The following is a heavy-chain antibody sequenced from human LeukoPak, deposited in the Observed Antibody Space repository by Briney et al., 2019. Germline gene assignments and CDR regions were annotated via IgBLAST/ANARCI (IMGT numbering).Heavy chain of an antibody. V-gene: IGHV1-2*02. J-gene: IGHJ6*02. Sequence: ASVKVSCKASGYTFTGYYMHWVRQAPGQGLEWMGWINPNSGGTNYAQKFQGRVTMTRETSISTDYMELSRLRSDDTAVYYCARASGYSYGYYYGMDVWGQGTTVTVSS. CDR3: ARASGYSYGYYYGMDV. CDR2: INPNSGGT. CDR1: GYTFTGYY. D-gene: IGHD5-18*01.